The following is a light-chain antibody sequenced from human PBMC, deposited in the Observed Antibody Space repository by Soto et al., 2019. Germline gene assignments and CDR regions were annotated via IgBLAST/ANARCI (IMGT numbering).Light chain of an antibody. J-gene: IGLJ1*01. CDR1: SSDVGGYKY. CDR2: DVN. V-gene: IGLV2-14*03. Sequence: QSALTQTASVSGSPGQSITISCTGTSSDVGGYKYVSWYQQHPGKAPKLMIYDVNNRSSGVSDRFFGSKSGNTASLTISGLQAEDEANYYCGSYTSISTSYVFGTGTKLTVL. CDR3: GSYTSISTSYV.